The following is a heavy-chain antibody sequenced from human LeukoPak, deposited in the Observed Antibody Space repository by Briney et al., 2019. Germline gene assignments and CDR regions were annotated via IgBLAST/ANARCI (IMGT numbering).Heavy chain of an antibody. V-gene: IGHV4-39*01. J-gene: IGHJ4*02. CDR2: IYYSGST. CDR3: ARSPRGSSPPDY. Sequence: SETLSLTCTVSGGSISSSSYYWGWIRQPPGKGLEWIGSIYYSGSTYYNPSLKSRVTISVDTSKNQFSLKLSSVTAADTAVYYCARSPRGSSPPDYWGQGTLVTVSS. CDR1: GGSISSSSYY. D-gene: IGHD3-16*01.